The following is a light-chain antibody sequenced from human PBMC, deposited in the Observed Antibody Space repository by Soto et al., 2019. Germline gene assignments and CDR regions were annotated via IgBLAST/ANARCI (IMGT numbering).Light chain of an antibody. CDR3: SSYTSSSTLV. Sequence: QSALTQPASVSGSLGQSITISCTGTSSDVGGYNYVSWYQQHPGKAPKLMIFEVSNRPSGVSIRFSGSKSGNTASLTISGLQAEDEADYYCSSYTSSSTLVFGGGTKVTVL. CDR2: EVS. J-gene: IGLJ2*01. CDR1: SSDVGGYNY. V-gene: IGLV2-14*01.